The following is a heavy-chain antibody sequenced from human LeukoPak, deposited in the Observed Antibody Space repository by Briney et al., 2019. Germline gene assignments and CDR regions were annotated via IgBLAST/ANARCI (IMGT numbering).Heavy chain of an antibody. CDR3: ARGYRPYDDAFDI. CDR2: FSYDGSIR. J-gene: IGHJ3*02. D-gene: IGHD3-16*02. V-gene: IGHV3-30*01. Sequence: PGGSLRLSCAVSGFTLTTYAMHWVRQAPGKGLEWVAMFSYDGSIRYNADSVRGRFTISRDTSQNTLDLQMDSLRPDDTAVYYCARGYRPYDDAFDIWGHGTLVTVSS. CDR1: GFTLTTYA.